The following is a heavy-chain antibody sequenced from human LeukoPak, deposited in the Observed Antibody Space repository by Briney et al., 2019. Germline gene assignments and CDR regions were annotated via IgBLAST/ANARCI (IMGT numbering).Heavy chain of an antibody. CDR1: GFTFSTYD. CDR3: TRGVEGGLGP. Sequence: GGSLRLSCAASGFTFSTYDMHWVRQVTGKGLEWVSVINTAGDTYYAASVKGRFTISRENAKNSLYLQMNSLGAGDTAVYYCTRGVEGGLGPWGQGTLVTVSS. J-gene: IGHJ5*02. CDR2: INTAGDT. D-gene: IGHD3-3*01. V-gene: IGHV3-13*01.